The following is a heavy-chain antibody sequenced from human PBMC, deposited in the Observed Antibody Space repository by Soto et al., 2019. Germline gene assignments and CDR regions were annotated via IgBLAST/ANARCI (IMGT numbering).Heavy chain of an antibody. J-gene: IGHJ4*02. D-gene: IGHD6-13*01. V-gene: IGHV4-39*02. CDR1: GGSISSSSYY. CDR3: ARDSSSQLGY. CDR2: IYYSGST. Sequence: LSLTCTVSGGSISSSSYYWGWIRQPPGKGLEWIGSIYYSGSTYYNPSLKSRVTISVDTSKDQFSLKLSSVTAADTAVYYCARDSSSQLGYWGQGTLVTVSS.